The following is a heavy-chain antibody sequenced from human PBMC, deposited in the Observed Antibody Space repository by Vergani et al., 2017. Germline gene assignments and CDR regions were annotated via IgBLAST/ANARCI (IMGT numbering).Heavy chain of an antibody. CDR1: GFTSSYYG. CDR3: ATKSCGTPGCQIGYFRE. D-gene: IGHD1-1*01. V-gene: IGHV3-30*03. J-gene: IGHJ1*01. Sequence: QVHLVESGGGVVQPGRSLRLSCVVSGFTSSYYGMHWVRQAPGKGLEWVAVISYDGTQKYYADSVKGQFTISRDNSKSTLYLQMNSLGTEDTAVYYCATKSCGTPGCQIGYFREWGQGTLVTVSS. CDR2: ISYDGTQK.